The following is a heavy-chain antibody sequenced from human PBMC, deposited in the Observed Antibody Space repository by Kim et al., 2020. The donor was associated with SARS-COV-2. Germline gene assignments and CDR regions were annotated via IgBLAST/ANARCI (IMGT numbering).Heavy chain of an antibody. V-gene: IGHV4-34*01. Sequence: YNPPLESRVIISVDTSKNQFSLKLGSVTAADTAVYYCAILQQGEFNWFDPWGQGTLVTVSS. CDR3: AILQQGEFNWFDP. J-gene: IGHJ5*02. D-gene: IGHD1-1*01.